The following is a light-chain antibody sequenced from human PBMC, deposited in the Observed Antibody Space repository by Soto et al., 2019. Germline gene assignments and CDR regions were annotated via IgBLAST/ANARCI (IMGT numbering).Light chain of an antibody. CDR3: CSSAGTYTL. J-gene: IGLJ2*01. V-gene: IGLV2-11*01. CDR2: DVS. Sequence: QSVLTQPRSVSGSPGQSVTISCTGTSSDVGGYNHVSWYQQHAGKAPKLMIHDVSQRPSGVPDRFSGSKSGNTASLTISGLQAEDEADYYCCSSAGTYTLFGGGTQLTVL. CDR1: SSDVGGYNH.